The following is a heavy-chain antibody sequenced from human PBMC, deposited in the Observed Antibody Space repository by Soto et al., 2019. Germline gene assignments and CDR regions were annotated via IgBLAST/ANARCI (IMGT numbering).Heavy chain of an antibody. CDR3: GVYKAGSGGNGH. CDR1: GVSVTSDSHH. V-gene: IGHV4-61*01. D-gene: IGHD6-19*01. Sequence: QVQVQESGPGLVKPSETLSLTCAVSGVSVTSDSHHFLWIRQPPGKGLEWIGQTGYTNYNPSLKSRISISVDTSKNQFSLKLSSVTSADTAVYYCGVYKAGSGGNGHCGQGILVTISS. CDR2: QTGYT. J-gene: IGHJ4*02.